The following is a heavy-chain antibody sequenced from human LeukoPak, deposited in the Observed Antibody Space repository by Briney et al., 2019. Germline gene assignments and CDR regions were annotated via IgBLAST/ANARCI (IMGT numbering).Heavy chain of an antibody. CDR2: ISGSGGST. Sequence: GGSLRLSCAASGFTFSSYAMSWVRQAPGKGLEWVSAISGSGGSTYYADPVKGRFTISRDNSKNTLYLQMNSLRAEDTAVYYCAKGSMTGYYFKGMDVWGKGTTVTVSS. J-gene: IGHJ6*04. D-gene: IGHD3-9*01. CDR1: GFTFSSYA. CDR3: AKGSMTGYYFKGMDV. V-gene: IGHV3-23*01.